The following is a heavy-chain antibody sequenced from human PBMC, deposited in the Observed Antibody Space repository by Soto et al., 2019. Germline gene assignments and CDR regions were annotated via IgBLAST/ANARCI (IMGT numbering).Heavy chain of an antibody. CDR1: GYTFTRYG. D-gene: IGHD1-26*01. CDR3: AKNGKLPYYYYGMDV. CDR2: ISGYNGDT. Sequence: QGQLVQSGPEVKKPGASVKVSCKASGYTFTRYGISWVRQAPGQGLEWMGWISGYNGDTNYAQKVQGRVTMTIDTSTITAYIELRSLTSDDTAIYYCAKNGKLPYYYYGMDVWGQGTTVTVSS. V-gene: IGHV1-18*01. J-gene: IGHJ6*02.